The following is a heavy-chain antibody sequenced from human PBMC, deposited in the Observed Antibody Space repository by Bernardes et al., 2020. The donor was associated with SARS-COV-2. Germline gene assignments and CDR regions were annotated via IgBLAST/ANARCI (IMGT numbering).Heavy chain of an antibody. Sequence: GGSLRLSCAASGFTFKNYGMAWVRQAPGKGLEWVSTMSGNAVNGGHTYYADSVKGRFTISRDNSKNTLYLQMNSLRAEDTAVYYCAVAGIYYYYYGMDVWGQGTTVTVSS. CDR2: MSGNAVNGGHT. CDR1: GFTFKNYG. CDR3: AVAGIYYYYYGMDV. V-gene: IGHV3-23*01. J-gene: IGHJ6*02. D-gene: IGHD6-19*01.